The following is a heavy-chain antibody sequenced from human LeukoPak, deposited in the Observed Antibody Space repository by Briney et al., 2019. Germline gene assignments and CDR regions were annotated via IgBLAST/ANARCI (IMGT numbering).Heavy chain of an antibody. CDR2: IQYDGSNE. D-gene: IGHD3-10*01. CDR3: AKDQGLLWFGEADYYYMDV. V-gene: IGHV3-30*02. CDR1: GFTFSSYG. J-gene: IGHJ6*03. Sequence: GGSLRLSCAASGFTFSSYGMHWVRQAPGKGLEWVAYIQYDGSNEQYADSVKGRFSISRDSSKNTLYLQMNSLRAEDTAVYYCAKDQGLLWFGEADYYYMDVWGKGTTVTISS.